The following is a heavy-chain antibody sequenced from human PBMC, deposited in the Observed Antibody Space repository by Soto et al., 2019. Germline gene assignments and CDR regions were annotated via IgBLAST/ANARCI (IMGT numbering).Heavy chain of an antibody. Sequence: GGSLRLSCAASGFTFSSYSMNLVRQAPGKGLEWVSSISRSSSYIYYADSVKGRFTISRDNAKNSLYLQMNSLRAEDTAVYYCAVYCSGGSCYTNLGYWGQGT. CDR2: ISRSSSYI. CDR1: GFTFSSYS. D-gene: IGHD2-15*01. V-gene: IGHV3-21*01. CDR3: AVYCSGGSCYTNLGY. J-gene: IGHJ4*02.